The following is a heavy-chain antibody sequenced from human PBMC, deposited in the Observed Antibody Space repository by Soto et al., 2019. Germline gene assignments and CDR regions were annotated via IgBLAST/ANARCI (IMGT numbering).Heavy chain of an antibody. CDR3: ATSQYLQLLLTD. CDR2: ISGTGEIT. D-gene: IGHD3-16*01. J-gene: IGHJ4*02. V-gene: IGHV3-23*01. CDR1: EFTLNNHA. Sequence: EVQLLESGGGLVQPGGSLRLCCAASEFTLNNHAMSWVRRAPGKGLEWVSTISGTGEITYYADSVKGRFTVSRDKSKNTLFLQMNSLRVEDTAVYYCATSQYLQLLLTDWGQGTLVTVSS.